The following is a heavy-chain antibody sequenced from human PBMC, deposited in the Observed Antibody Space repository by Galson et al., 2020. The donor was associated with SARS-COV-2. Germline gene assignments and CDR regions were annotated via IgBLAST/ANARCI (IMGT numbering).Heavy chain of an antibody. CDR3: ARRAQVGGLFFFDY. Sequence: GESLQISCAASGFTFNDYYMTWIRQAPGKGLEWISYISSKSTYTNYADSVKGRFAISRDNAKNSLYLQMDSLRADDTAVYYCARRAQVGGLFFFDYWGQGTLVTVSS. J-gene: IGHJ4*02. V-gene: IGHV3-11*06. CDR2: ISSKSTYT. D-gene: IGHD1-26*01. CDR1: GFTFNDYY.